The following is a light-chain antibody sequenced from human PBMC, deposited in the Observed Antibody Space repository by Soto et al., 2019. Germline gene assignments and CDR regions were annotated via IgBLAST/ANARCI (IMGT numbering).Light chain of an antibody. CDR2: SAS. Sequence: QSPSSLSASVGDRVTITCRASQSISSYLNWYQQKPGKAPNLLIYSASKLHSGVPSRFSGSGSGTDFTLIISSLQPEDFATYYCQQSSSNPLTFGGGTKVDIK. CDR1: QSISSY. J-gene: IGKJ4*01. CDR3: QQSSSNPLT. V-gene: IGKV1-39*01.